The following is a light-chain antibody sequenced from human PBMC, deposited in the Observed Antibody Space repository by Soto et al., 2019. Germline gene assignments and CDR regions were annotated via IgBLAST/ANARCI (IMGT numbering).Light chain of an antibody. J-gene: IGKJ2*01. CDR2: DAS. CDR3: QHHDGFPYI. Sequence: IQMTQSPLFLSASVGERVTITCQASHDITNYLNWYQQKPGKAPKLLIYDASMLETGVPSRFSGGGSVTHFTLTISSLHLEDVATYYCQHHDGFPYIFGPGTKLEIK. CDR1: HDITNY. V-gene: IGKV1-33*01.